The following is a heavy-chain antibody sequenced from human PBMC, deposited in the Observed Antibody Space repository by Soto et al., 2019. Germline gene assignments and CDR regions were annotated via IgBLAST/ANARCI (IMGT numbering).Heavy chain of an antibody. CDR2: INHSGST. V-gene: IGHV4-34*01. J-gene: IGHJ5*02. CDR1: GGSFSGYY. Sequence: QVQLQQWGAGLLKPSETLSLTCAVYGGSFSGYYWSWIRQPPGKGLEWIGEINHSGSTNYNPSRKSRVTISVDPSKHQFSPKLSSVAAADTAVDYCARRASGRARGYSGYDYRVGWFDPWGQGPLVTVSS. CDR3: ARRASGRARGYSGYDYRVGWFDP. D-gene: IGHD5-12*01.